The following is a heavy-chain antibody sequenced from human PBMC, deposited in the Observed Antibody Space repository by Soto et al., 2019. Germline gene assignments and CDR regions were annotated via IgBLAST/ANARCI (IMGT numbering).Heavy chain of an antibody. CDR3: ARESGGATATLDYYYFYMDV. V-gene: IGHV1-2*04. D-gene: IGHD5-12*01. CDR1: GDTFNDYY. CDR2: INPNGGVT. J-gene: IGHJ6*03. Sequence: QVQLVQSGAEVKRPGASVTVSCRSSGDTFNDYYIHWVRQAPVQGLAWMGWINPNGGVTKYAQKFQGWVSMTRDTSIRTVYMQLSRLRSDDTAVYYCARESGGATATLDYYYFYMDVWGTGTTVTVSS.